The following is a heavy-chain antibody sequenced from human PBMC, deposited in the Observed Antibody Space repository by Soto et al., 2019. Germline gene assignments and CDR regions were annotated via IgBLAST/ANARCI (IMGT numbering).Heavy chain of an antibody. CDR3: ARVPDV. Sequence: QLQLQESGSGLVKPSQTLSLTCAVSGGSISSGGYSWGWIRQPPGKGLEWIGYIYHSGSTYYNPSLKCRVPMSVDRAKSQFSMKLSSVTAADTAVYYCARVPDVWGQGTTVTVSS. CDR2: IYHSGST. CDR1: GGSISSGGYS. V-gene: IGHV4-30-2*01. J-gene: IGHJ6*02.